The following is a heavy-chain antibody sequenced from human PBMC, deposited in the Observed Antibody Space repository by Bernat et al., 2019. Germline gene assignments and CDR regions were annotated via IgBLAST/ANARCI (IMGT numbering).Heavy chain of an antibody. CDR2: IRADGTNK. CDR1: GFTFNTYG. V-gene: IGHV3-30*02. D-gene: IGHD3-22*01. J-gene: IGHJ4*02. Sequence: QVQLVESGGGVVQPWGSLRLSCAASGFTFNTYGMHWVRQAPGKGLEWVAFIRADGTNKYYADSVKGRFTISRDNSKNTLYLQMNSLRAEDTAVYYCAKDLGDSSGYYYSDYWGLGTLVTVSS. CDR3: AKDLGDSSGYYYSDY.